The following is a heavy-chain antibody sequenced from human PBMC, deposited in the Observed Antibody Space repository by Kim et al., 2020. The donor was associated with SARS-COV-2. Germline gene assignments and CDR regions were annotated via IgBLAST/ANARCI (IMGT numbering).Heavy chain of an antibody. D-gene: IGHD2-2*01. CDR2: IYYSGST. CDR1: GVSISTYY. J-gene: IGHJ3*02. V-gene: IGHV4-59*13. Sequence: LETLSLTCTVSGVSISTYYWSWIRQPPGKGLEWIGYIYYSGSTNYNPSLKSRVTISVDTSKNQFSLKLSSVTAADTAVYYCAREGIGYCSSTSCYRAFDIWGQGTMVTVSS. CDR3: AREGIGYCSSTSCYRAFDI.